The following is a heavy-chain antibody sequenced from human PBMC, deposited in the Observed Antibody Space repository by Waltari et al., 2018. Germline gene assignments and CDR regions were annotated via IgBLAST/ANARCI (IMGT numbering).Heavy chain of an antibody. CDR2: IYHSGST. V-gene: IGHV4-38-2*01. J-gene: IGHJ4*02. CDR1: GYSISSGYY. Sequence: QVQLQESGPGLVKPSETLSLTCAVSGYSISSGYYWGWIRQPPGKGLEWIGSIYHSGSTYYNPSLKSRVTISVDTSKNQFSLKLSSVTAADTAVYYCAHRRFLEWPVDYWGQGTLVTVSS. D-gene: IGHD3-3*01. CDR3: AHRRFLEWPVDY.